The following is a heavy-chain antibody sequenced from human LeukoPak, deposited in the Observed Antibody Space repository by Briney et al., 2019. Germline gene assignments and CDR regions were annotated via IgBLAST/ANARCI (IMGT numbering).Heavy chain of an antibody. V-gene: IGHV4-59*12. CDR2: IYYSGST. CDR1: GGSISSYY. J-gene: IGHJ3*02. Sequence: PSETLSLTCTVSGGSISSYYWSWIRQPPGKGLEWIGYIYYSGSTYYNPSLKSRVTISVDRSKNQFSLKLSSVTAADTAVYYCARGLLVDAFDIWGQGTMVTVSS. D-gene: IGHD3-10*01. CDR3: ARGLLVDAFDI.